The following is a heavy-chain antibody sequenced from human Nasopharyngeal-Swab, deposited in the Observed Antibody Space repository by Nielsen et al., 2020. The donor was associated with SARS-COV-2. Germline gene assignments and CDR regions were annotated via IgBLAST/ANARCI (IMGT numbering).Heavy chain of an antibody. J-gene: IGHJ2*01. CDR3: AKDSGGDWYFDL. V-gene: IGHV3-9*01. D-gene: IGHD3-10*01. CDR1: RFTFDDYA. CDR2: ISWNSGSI. Sequence: SLKISCVASRFTFDDYAMHWVRQAPGKGLEWVSGISWNSGSIGYADSVKGRFTISRDNAKNSLYLQMNSLRAEDTALYYCAKDSGGDWYFDLWGRGTLVTVSS.